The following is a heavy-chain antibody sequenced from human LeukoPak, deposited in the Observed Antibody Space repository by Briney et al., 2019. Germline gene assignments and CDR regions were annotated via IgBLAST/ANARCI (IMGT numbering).Heavy chain of an antibody. Sequence: GGSLRLSCAASGFTFNSHWMSWVRQAPERGLEWVANINQDGSEKSHVDSVRGRFTISRDNAKNSLYLQMNSLRVEDTAVYYCARDVNGGSFDYWGQGTLVTVSS. CDR2: INQDGSEK. D-gene: IGHD4-23*01. CDR3: ARDVNGGSFDY. CDR1: GFTFNSHW. J-gene: IGHJ4*02. V-gene: IGHV3-7*01.